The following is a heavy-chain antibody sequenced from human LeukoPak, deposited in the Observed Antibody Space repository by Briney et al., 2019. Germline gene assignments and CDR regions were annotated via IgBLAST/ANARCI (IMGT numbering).Heavy chain of an antibody. D-gene: IGHD3-16*01. V-gene: IGHV1-2*02. CDR3: AKASFWESPVNWFDP. Sequence: ASVKVSCKASGYTFTGYYMHWVRQAPGQGLEWMGWINPNSGGTNYAQKFQGRVTMTRDRSISTVYMELTRLTSDDTAVYYCAKASFWESPVNWFDPWGQGTLVTVSS. CDR1: GYTFTGYY. CDR2: INPNSGGT. J-gene: IGHJ5*02.